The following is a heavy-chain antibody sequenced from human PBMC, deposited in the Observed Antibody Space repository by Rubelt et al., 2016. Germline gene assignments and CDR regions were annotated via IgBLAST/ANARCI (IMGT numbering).Heavy chain of an antibody. CDR2: IYYSGST. CDR1: GGSISSYY. D-gene: IGHD6-19*01. J-gene: IGHJ4*02. CDR3: AGSYSSGGSGY. V-gene: IGHV4-59*01. Sequence: CTVSGGSISSYYWSWIRQPPGKGLEWIGYIYYSGSTNYNPSLKSRVTISVDTSKNQFSLKLSSMTAADTAVDYCAGSYSSGGSGYWGQGTLVTVSS.